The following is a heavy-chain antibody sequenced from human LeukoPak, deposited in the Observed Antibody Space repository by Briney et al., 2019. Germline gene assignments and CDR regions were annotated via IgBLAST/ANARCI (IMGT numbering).Heavy chain of an antibody. CDR3: ARADMVRGVPFDY. Sequence: GASVKVSCKASGYTFTGCYMHWVRQAPGQGLEWMGWINPNSGGTNYAQKFQGWVTMTRDTSISTAYMELSRLRSDDTAVYYCARADMVRGVPFDYWGQGTLVTVSS. D-gene: IGHD3-10*01. CDR1: GYTFTGCY. CDR2: INPNSGGT. V-gene: IGHV1-2*04. J-gene: IGHJ4*02.